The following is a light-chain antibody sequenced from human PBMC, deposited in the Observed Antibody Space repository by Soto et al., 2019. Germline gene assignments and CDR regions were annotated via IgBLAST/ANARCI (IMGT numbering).Light chain of an antibody. CDR2: EVT. CDR1: DSDVGSHNL. CDR3: CSYAVSNTYR. Sequence: QSALTQPASVSASPGQSITISCTGTDSDVGSHNLVSWYQLHPVKAPKLMIYEVTKRPSGVTNRFSGSKSGNTASLTIAGLQAEDEADYYCCSYAVSNTYRFGNGTKVTVL. J-gene: IGLJ1*01. V-gene: IGLV2-23*02.